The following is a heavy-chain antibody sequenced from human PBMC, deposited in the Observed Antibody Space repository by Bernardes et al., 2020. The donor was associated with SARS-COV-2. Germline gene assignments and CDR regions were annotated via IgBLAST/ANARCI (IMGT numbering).Heavy chain of an antibody. V-gene: IGHV1-24*01. D-gene: IGHD1-20*01. J-gene: IGHJ5*02. CDR3: ATNSPSDLSNWFDP. CDR1: GYTLTALS. Sequence: ASVKVSCKVSGYTLTALSMPWVRHAPGQGLEWMGGFAPADGETIYAQKFQGRVTMTEDTSTDTAYMELSSLRSEDTAVYYCATNSPSDLSNWFDPWGQGTLVTVS. CDR2: FAPADGET.